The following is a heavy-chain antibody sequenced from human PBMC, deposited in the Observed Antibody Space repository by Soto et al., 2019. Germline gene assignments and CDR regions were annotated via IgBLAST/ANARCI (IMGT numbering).Heavy chain of an antibody. CDR2: ISWDGGST. J-gene: IGHJ6*02. D-gene: IGHD3-10*01. V-gene: IGHV3-43*01. Sequence: GGSLRLSCAASGFTFDDYTMHWVRQAPGKGLEWVSLISWDGGSTYYADSVKGRFTISRDNSKNSLYLQMNSLRTEDTALYYCAKDLNMVRGVIRYYYYYGMDVWGQGTTVTVSS. CDR3: AKDLNMVRGVIRYYYYYGMDV. CDR1: GFTFDDYT.